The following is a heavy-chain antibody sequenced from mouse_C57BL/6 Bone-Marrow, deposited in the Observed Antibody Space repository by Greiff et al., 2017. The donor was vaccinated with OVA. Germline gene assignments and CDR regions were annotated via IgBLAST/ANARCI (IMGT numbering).Heavy chain of an antibody. CDR1: GFTFSDYY. V-gene: IGHV5-16*01. D-gene: IGHD1-1*01. Sequence: EVKLMESEGGLVQPGSSMKLSCTASGFTFSDYYMAWVRQVPEKGLEWVANINYDGSSTYYLDSLKSRFIISRDNAKNILYLQMSSLKSEDTATYYCARDGYYGTLDYWGQGTTLTVSS. CDR3: ARDGYYGTLDY. J-gene: IGHJ2*01. CDR2: INYDGSST.